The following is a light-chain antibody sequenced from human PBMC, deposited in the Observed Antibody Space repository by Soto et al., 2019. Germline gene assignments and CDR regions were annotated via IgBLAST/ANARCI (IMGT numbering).Light chain of an antibody. V-gene: IGKV1-5*03. J-gene: IGKJ1*01. CDR2: KAS. Sequence: DIQMTQSPSTLSASVGDRVILTCRASQSIGSWLAWYQQKAGKGPKLLIYKASSLKSWVPSRFSGSGSGTEFTLTISSLQPDDFATYYCQKYNNDSPLTFGQGTKVEVK. CDR3: QKYNNDSPLT. CDR1: QSIGSW.